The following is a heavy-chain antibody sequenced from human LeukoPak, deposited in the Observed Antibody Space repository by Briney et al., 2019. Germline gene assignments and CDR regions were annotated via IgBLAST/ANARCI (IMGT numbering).Heavy chain of an antibody. CDR1: GGSISSYY. D-gene: IGHD5-18*01. J-gene: IGHJ4*02. Sequence: SETLSLTCTVSGGSISSYYWSWIRQPPGKGLEWIGYIYYSGSTNYNPSLKSRVTISVDTSKNQFSLKLSSVTAAGTAVYYCARHVYSLGDLDYWGQGTLVTVSS. CDR3: ARHVYSLGDLDY. CDR2: IYYSGST. V-gene: IGHV4-59*08.